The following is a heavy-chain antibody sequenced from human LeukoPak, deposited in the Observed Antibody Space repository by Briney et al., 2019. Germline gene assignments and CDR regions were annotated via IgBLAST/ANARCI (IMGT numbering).Heavy chain of an antibody. Sequence: GASVTDTLKATGYTYICYGMEWVRQAPGQGLEWMGWISGYNGNTNYAQNLQGRVTMTTDTSTSTAYMELRSLRSDDTAVYYCARGLGVVTAQSEQPKPSYFDLSRRPTEVTVSS. V-gene: IGHV1-18*01. CDR1: GYTYICYG. CDR2: ISGYNGNT. CDR3: ARGLGVVTAQSEQPKPSYFDL. D-gene: IGHD2-21*02. J-gene: IGHJ2*01.